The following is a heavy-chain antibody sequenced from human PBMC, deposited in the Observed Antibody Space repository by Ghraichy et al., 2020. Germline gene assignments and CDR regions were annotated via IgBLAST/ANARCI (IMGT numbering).Heavy chain of an antibody. V-gene: IGHV3-30*04. CDR2: ISYDGSNK. CDR3: ATGGFCSGGSCYSLPALY. J-gene: IGHJ4*02. CDR1: GFTFSNYA. Sequence: GGSLRLSCAASGFTFSNYAMHWVRQAPGKGLEWVAVISYDGSNKYYADSVKGRFTISRDNSKNTLYLQMNSLRAEDTAVYYCATGGFCSGGSCYSLPALYWGQGTLVTVSS. D-gene: IGHD2-15*01.